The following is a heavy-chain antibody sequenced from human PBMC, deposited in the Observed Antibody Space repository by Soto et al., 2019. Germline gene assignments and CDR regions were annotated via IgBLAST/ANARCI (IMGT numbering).Heavy chain of an antibody. J-gene: IGHJ4*02. V-gene: IGHV3-15*01. CDR1: GFTFSNAW. CDR3: ARDGPHYDSSGATGY. D-gene: IGHD3-22*01. Sequence: GGSLRLSYAASGFTFSNAWMSWVRQAPGKGLEWVGRIKSKTDGGTTDYAAPVNGRFTISRDDSKNTLYLQMNSLKTEDTAVYYCARDGPHYDSSGATGYWGQGTLVTVSS. CDR2: IKSKTDGGTT.